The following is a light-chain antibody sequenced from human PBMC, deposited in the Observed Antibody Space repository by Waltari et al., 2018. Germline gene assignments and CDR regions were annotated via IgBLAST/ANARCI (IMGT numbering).Light chain of an antibody. Sequence: QSVLTQPPSASGTPGQRVTISCSGSSSNIGSNYVYWYQQLPGAAPKLLIYRNNQRPSVVPRRFSASKSGTSASLAISGLRSEDEADYYCAAWHDSLSVVFGGGTKLTVL. CDR1: SSNIGSNY. V-gene: IGLV1-47*01. CDR2: RNN. J-gene: IGLJ2*01. CDR3: AAWHDSLSVV.